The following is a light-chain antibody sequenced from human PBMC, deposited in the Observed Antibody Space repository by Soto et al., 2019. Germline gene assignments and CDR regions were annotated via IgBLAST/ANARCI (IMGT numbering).Light chain of an antibody. CDR1: QTISSS. CDR2: DVS. J-gene: IGKJ2*01. V-gene: IGKV1-5*01. CDR3: QQYHTFSYT. Sequence: DIQMTQSPSTLSASVGDRVTITCRASQTISSSLAWYQQQPGKAPKLLIYDVSTLKRGVPSRFSGCSSGTEFTLSISSLQPVDFATDYCQQYHTFSYTFRQGTSLESK.